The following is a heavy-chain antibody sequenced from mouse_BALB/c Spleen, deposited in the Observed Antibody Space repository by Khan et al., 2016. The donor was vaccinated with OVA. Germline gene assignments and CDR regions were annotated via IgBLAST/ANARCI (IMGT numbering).Heavy chain of an antibody. CDR2: ISYSGVT. Sequence: EVQLQESGPGLVKPSQSLSLTCTVTGYSITSGYAWNWIRQFPGNKLEWMGYISYSGVTSYTPSLKSRISITRDTSKNPFFLQLNSVTTEDTATYYCARGKYYWYYFDYWGQGTTLTVSS. CDR3: ARGKYYWYYFDY. CDR1: GYSITSGYA. J-gene: IGHJ2*01. V-gene: IGHV3-2*02. D-gene: IGHD1-1*01.